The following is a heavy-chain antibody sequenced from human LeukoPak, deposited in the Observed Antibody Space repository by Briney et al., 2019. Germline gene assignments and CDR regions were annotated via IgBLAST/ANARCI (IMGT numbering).Heavy chain of an antibody. Sequence: GGSLRLSCAASGFTFSSYAMSWVRQAPGKGLEWVSGVSGDGDYTYYADSVRGRFTISRDNSKNTLYLQMNNLRAEDTAVYYCARVLREFFGSGTYVKTFDYWGQGTLVTVSS. V-gene: IGHV3-23*01. CDR2: VSGDGDYT. CDR3: ARVLREFFGSGTYVKTFDY. D-gene: IGHD3-10*01. J-gene: IGHJ4*02. CDR1: GFTFSSYA.